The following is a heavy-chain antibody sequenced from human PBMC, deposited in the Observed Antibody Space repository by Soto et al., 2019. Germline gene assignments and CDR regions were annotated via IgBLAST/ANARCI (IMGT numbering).Heavy chain of an antibody. J-gene: IGHJ4*02. CDR3: ARDKGYSSGWPFDY. V-gene: IGHV3-23*01. D-gene: IGHD6-19*01. CDR2: FRTGGDDATT. Sequence: EVQLLESGGGLVQPGGSLRLSCAASGFTFSSYSMSWVRQAPGKGLEWVSGFRTGGDDATTYYADSVKGRFTISRDNSKNTLYLQMNSLRAEDTAVYYCARDKGYSSGWPFDYWGQGTLVTVSS. CDR1: GFTFSSYS.